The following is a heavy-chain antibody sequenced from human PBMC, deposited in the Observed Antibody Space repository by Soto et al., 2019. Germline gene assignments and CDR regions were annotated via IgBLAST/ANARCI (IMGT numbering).Heavy chain of an antibody. J-gene: IGHJ3*02. V-gene: IGHV3-13*01. Sequence: PGGSLRLSCAASGFTFSSYDMHWVRQATGKGLEWVSAIGTAGDTYYPGPVKGRFTISRENAKNSLYLQMNSLRAGDTAVYYCARVLNWNAHDAFDIWGQGTMVTVSS. D-gene: IGHD1-1*01. CDR2: IGTAGDT. CDR3: ARVLNWNAHDAFDI. CDR1: GFTFSSYD.